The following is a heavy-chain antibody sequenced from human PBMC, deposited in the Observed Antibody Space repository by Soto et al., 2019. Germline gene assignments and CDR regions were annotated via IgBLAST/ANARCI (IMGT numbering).Heavy chain of an antibody. CDR3: AAQPPTNYYDSSGYWYAFYI. V-gene: IGHV1-58*01. CDR2: IVVGSGNT. D-gene: IGHD3-22*01. Sequence: SVKVSCKASGFTFTSSAVQWVRQARGQRLEWIGWIVVGSGNTNYAQKFQERVTITRDMSTSTAYMELSSLRSEDTAVYYCAAQPPTNYYDSSGYWYAFYIWGQGKMVTVSS. CDR1: GFTFTSSA. J-gene: IGHJ3*02.